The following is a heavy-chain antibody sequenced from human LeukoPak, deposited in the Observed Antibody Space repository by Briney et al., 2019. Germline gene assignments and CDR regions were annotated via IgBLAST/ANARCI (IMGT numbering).Heavy chain of an antibody. Sequence: ASVKVSCKASGYTFTGYYMHWVRQAPGQGLEWMGWINPNSGGTNYAQKFQGRVTMTRDTSISTAYMELSRLRSDDTAVYYCARDTPKNPTYYYDSSGYSRAFDIWGQGTMVTVSS. V-gene: IGHV1-2*02. CDR3: ARDTPKNPTYYYDSSGYSRAFDI. CDR1: GYTFTGYY. CDR2: INPNSGGT. D-gene: IGHD3-22*01. J-gene: IGHJ3*02.